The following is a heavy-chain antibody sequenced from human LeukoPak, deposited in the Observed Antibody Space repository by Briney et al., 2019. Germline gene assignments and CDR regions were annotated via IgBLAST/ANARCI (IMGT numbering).Heavy chain of an antibody. J-gene: IGHJ4*02. D-gene: IGHD6-19*01. CDR2: ISGSGSST. V-gene: IGHV3-23*01. CDR3: AKGVAVASPSYFDY. CDR1: GFTFSSYA. Sequence: GGSLRPSCAASGFTFSSYAMSLVRQAPGKGLEWVSPISGSGSSTYYADSVKGRFTISRDNSKNTLYLQMNSLRAEDTAVYYCAKGVAVASPSYFDYWGQGTLVTVSS.